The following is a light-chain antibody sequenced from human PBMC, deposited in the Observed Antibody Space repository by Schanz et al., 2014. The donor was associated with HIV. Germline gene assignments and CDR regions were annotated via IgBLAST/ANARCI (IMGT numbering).Light chain of an antibody. Sequence: QSALTQPASVSGSPGQSITISCTGTSSDVGAYNYVSWYQQPPGRAPKLLVYDVTNRPSGVSSRFSGSKSGNTASLTISGLQPEDEADYYCSSCPRGHTYVFGSGTKLTVL. CDR2: DVT. J-gene: IGLJ1*01. V-gene: IGLV2-14*03. CDR3: SSCPRGHTYV. CDR1: SSDVGAYNY.